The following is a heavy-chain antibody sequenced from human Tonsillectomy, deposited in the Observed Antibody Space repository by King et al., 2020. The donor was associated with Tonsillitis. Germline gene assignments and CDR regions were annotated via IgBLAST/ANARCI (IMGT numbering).Heavy chain of an antibody. CDR3: ARVAYPYWYFDL. D-gene: IGHD3-16*01. CDR2: IYYTGST. J-gene: IGHJ2*01. Sequence: QLQESGPGLVKPSETLPLTCTVSGDSISSYYWSWIRQPPGHRLEWIGFIYYTGSTNYSPSLKSRVTISVDTSNNQFSLKLSSVTAADTAVYYCARVAYPYWYFDLWGRGTLVTVSS. V-gene: IGHV4-59*01. CDR1: GDSISSYY.